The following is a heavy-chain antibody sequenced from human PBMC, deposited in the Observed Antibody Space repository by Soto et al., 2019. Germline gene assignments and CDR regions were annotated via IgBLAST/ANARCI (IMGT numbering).Heavy chain of an antibody. V-gene: IGHV4-34*01. CDR2: INHSGST. CDR1: GGSFSGYY. CDR3: ARARMAAVYYYYGMDV. J-gene: IGHJ6*02. Sequence: SETLSLTCAVYGGSFSGYYWSWIRQPPGKGLEWIGEINHSGSTNYNPSLKSRVTISVDTSKNQFSLKLSSVTAADTAVYYCARARMAAVYYYYGMDVWGQGTTVTVS. D-gene: IGHD2-8*01.